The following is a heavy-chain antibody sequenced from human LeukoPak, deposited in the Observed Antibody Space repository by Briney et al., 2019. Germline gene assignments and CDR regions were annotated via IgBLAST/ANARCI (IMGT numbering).Heavy chain of an antibody. Sequence: GGSLRLSCAASGFTFSGCCMSWVRRAPGKGQEWVSYISSSGTTINYSDSVKGRFTISRDNAKNSLYLQMNSLRAEDTAVYYCARNGLAANGYFDYWGQGTLVTISS. D-gene: IGHD2-8*01. J-gene: IGHJ4*02. CDR1: GFTFSGCC. V-gene: IGHV3-48*04. CDR3: ARNGLAANGYFDY. CDR2: ISSSGTTI.